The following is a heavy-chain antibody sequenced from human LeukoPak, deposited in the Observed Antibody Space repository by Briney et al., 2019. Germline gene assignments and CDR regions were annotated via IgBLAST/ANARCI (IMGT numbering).Heavy chain of an antibody. J-gene: IGHJ4*02. Sequence: ASVKVSCKASGGTFSSYAISWVRQAPGQGLEWMGWINPNSGGTNYAQKFQGRVTMTRDTSISTAYMELSRLRSDDTAVYYCARVPTVTHLYYFDYWGQGTLVTVSS. D-gene: IGHD4-11*01. CDR1: GGTFSSYA. CDR3: ARVPTVTHLYYFDY. CDR2: INPNSGGT. V-gene: IGHV1-2*02.